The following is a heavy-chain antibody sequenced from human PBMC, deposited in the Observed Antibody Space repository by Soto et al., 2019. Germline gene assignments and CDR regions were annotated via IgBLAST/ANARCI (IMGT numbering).Heavy chain of an antibody. V-gene: IGHV3-74*01. CDR3: ARGYYDFWSGYYPSYYFDY. J-gene: IGHJ4*02. D-gene: IGHD3-3*01. CDR2: INSDGSST. CDR1: GFTFSSYW. Sequence: GGSLRLSCAASGFTFSSYWMHWVRQAPGKGLVWVSRINSDGSSTSYADSVKGRFTISRDNAKNTLYLQMNSLRAEDTAVYYCARGYYDFWSGYYPSYYFDYRGQGTLVTVSS.